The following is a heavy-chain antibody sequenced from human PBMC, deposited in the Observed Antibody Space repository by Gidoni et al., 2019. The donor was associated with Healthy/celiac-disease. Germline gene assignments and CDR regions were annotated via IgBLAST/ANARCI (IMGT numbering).Heavy chain of an antibody. CDR1: GFTFSSYG. V-gene: IGHV3-30*03. J-gene: IGHJ4*02. Sequence: QVQLVESGGGVVQPGRSLRRSCAASGFTFSSYGMHWVRQAPGKGLEWVAVISYDGSNKYYADSVKGRFTISRDNSKNTLYLQMNSLRAEDTAVYYCALSILAAAPFDYWGQGTLVTVSS. D-gene: IGHD6-13*01. CDR3: ALSILAAAPFDY. CDR2: ISYDGSNK.